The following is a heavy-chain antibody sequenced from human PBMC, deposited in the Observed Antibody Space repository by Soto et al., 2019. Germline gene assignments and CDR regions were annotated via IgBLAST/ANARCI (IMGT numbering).Heavy chain of an antibody. V-gene: IGHV3-30*18. CDR3: AKDLLAAAGKGGDYYYGMDV. CDR2: ISYDGSNK. Sequence: QVQLVESGGGVVQPGRSLRLSCAASVFTFSSYGMHWVRQAPGKGLEWVAVISYDGSNKYYADSVKGRFTISRDKSKNTLYLQMNSLRAEDTAVYYCAKDLLAAAGKGGDYYYGMDVWGQGTTVTVSS. D-gene: IGHD6-13*01. CDR1: VFTFSSYG. J-gene: IGHJ6*02.